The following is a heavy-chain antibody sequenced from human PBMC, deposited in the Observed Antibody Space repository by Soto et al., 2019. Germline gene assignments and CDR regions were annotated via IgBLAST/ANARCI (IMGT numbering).Heavy chain of an antibody. CDR2: XXXNSGSI. Sequence: EVQLVESGGGLVQPGRSLRLSCAASGFTFDDYAMHWVRQAPGKGLXXVSGXXXNSGSIGYADSVKGRFXISRDNAKXSXYLXXXSXRAEDTALYYCAKDKGYGDYYFDYWGQGTLVTVSS. J-gene: IGHJ4*02. CDR1: GFTFDDYA. CDR3: AKDKGYGDYYFDY. D-gene: IGHD4-17*01. V-gene: IGHV3-9*01.